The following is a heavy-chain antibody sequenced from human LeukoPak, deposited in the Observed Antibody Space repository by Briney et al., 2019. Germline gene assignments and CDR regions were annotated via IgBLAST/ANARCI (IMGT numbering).Heavy chain of an antibody. CDR2: ISSDGSST. CDR3: ARDLGHAFDY. CDR1: GFTFSSYW. D-gene: IGHD3/OR15-3a*01. V-gene: IGHV3-74*01. J-gene: IGHJ4*02. Sequence: GGSLRLSCAASGFTFSSYWMHWVRQAPGKGLVWVSRISSDGSSTSYADSVKGRFTISRDNAKNTMYLQMNSLRAEDTAVYYCARDLGHAFDYWGQGTLVTVSS.